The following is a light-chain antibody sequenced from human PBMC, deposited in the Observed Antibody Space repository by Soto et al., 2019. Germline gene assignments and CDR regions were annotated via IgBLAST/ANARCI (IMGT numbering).Light chain of an antibody. J-gene: IGLJ2*01. CDR2: DVS. CDR1: SSDVGNYNS. CDR3: SSYTSSSTYVV. Sequence: QSALTQPASVSGSPGQSITISCTGTSSDVGNYNSVSWYQHHPGKAPKLMIYDVSNRPSGVSNRFSGSKSGNTASLTISGLQAEDEADYYCSSYTSSSTYVVFGGGTKLNVL. V-gene: IGLV2-14*03.